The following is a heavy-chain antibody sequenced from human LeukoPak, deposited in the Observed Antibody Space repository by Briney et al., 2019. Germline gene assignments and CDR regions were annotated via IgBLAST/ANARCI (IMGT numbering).Heavy chain of an antibody. Sequence: TGGSLRLSCGASGFTFSSYGMHWVRQAPGKGLEWVAFIRYDGSNKYYAYSVKVRFTISRDNSKNMLYMQMNSLRAADTAVYCCAKGYGDYVADAFDIWGQGTMVTVS. CDR2: IRYDGSNK. J-gene: IGHJ3*02. V-gene: IGHV3-30*02. CDR1: GFTFSSYG. CDR3: AKGYGDYVADAFDI. D-gene: IGHD4-17*01.